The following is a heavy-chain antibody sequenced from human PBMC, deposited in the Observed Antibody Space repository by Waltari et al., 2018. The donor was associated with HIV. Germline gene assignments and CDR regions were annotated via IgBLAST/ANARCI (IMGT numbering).Heavy chain of an antibody. CDR3: VTSAYGANSWIDY. CDR2: IYPDDSDT. Sequence: DVQLVQSGADIKKPGESLKISCKGSGYSFTTNWIGWVRQMPGKGLDWMAIIYPDDSDTRYNPTFRGQVTISVDRSISTAHLSWRRLKTSDTGIYYCVTSAYGANSWIDYWGQGTPVTVSS. D-gene: IGHD3-10*01. V-gene: IGHV5-51*01. CDR1: GYSFTTNW. J-gene: IGHJ4*02.